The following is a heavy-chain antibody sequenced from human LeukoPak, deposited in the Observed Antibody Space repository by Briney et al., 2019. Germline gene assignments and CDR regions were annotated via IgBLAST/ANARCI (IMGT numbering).Heavy chain of an antibody. V-gene: IGHV1-8*01. D-gene: IGHD6-19*01. J-gene: IGHJ6*02. Sequence: ASVKVSCKASGYTFTSYAINWVRQATGQGLEWMGWMNPNSGNTGYAQKFQGRVTMTRNTSISTAYMELSSLRSEDTAVYYCARGLGGAVAGTWGYYYYYGMDGWGQGTTVTVSS. CDR3: ARGLGGAVAGTWGYYYYYGMDG. CDR1: GYTFTSYA. CDR2: MNPNSGNT.